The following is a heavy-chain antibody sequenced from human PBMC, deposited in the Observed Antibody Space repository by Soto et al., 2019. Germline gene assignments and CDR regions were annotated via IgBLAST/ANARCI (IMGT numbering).Heavy chain of an antibody. Sequence: QVQLVQSGAEVKKTGSSVKVSCKASGGTFSSYAISWVRQAPGQGLEWMGGIIPIFGTANYAQKFQGRVTITADESTSTAYMELSSLRSEDTAVYSCARHDCISTSCYYYYYYGMDVWGQGTTVTVSS. J-gene: IGHJ6*02. V-gene: IGHV1-69*12. D-gene: IGHD2-2*01. CDR1: GGTFSSYA. CDR2: IIPIFGTA. CDR3: ARHDCISTSCYYYYYYGMDV.